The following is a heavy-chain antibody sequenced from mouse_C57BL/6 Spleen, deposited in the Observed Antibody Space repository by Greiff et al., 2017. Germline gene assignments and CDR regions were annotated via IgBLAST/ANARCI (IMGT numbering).Heavy chain of an antibody. CDR3: ARDVDWDRTYYFDY. V-gene: IGHV3-6*01. Sequence: VQLKESGPGLVKPSQSLSLTCSVTGYSITSGYYWNWIRQFPGNKLEWMGYISYDGSNNYNPSLKNRIHITRDTSKNQFFLKLNSVTTEDTATYSCARDVDWDRTYYFDYWGQGTTLTVSS. D-gene: IGHD4-1*01. CDR1: GYSITSGYY. J-gene: IGHJ2*01. CDR2: ISYDGSN.